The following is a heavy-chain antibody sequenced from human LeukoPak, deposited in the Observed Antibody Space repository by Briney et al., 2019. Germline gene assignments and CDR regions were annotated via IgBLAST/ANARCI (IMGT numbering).Heavy chain of an antibody. CDR1: GFTFSDYS. D-gene: IGHD3-10*01. CDR3: AKDSSSTWFGGDSK. J-gene: IGHJ4*02. V-gene: IGHV3-48*01. Sequence: HTGGSLRLSCAASGFTFSDYSMNWVRQAPGKGLEWVSYISFSVNTKYYGDSVKGRFTISRDNSKNTLYLQMNSLRAEDTAVYYCAKDSSSTWFGGDSKWGQGTLVTVSS. CDR2: ISFSVNTK.